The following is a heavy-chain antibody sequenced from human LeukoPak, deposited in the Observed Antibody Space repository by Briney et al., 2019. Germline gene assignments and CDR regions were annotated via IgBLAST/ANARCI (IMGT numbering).Heavy chain of an antibody. V-gene: IGHV4-34*01. CDR2: INHSGST. CDR3: ARYYYDSSGYYYDY. D-gene: IGHD3-22*01. CDR1: GGSFSGYY. Sequence: PSETLSLTCAVYGGSFSGYYLSWIRQPPGKGLEWIGEINHSGSTNYNPSLKSRVTISIDTSKNAFSLKLSSVTATDTAVYYCARYYYDSSGYYYDYWGQGSLVTVSS. J-gene: IGHJ4*02.